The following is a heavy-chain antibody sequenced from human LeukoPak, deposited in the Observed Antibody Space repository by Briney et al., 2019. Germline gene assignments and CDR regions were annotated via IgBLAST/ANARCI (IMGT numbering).Heavy chain of an antibody. CDR1: GYTFTSYG. CDR3: ARGLPPRRNYDSRGYYSYYFDY. CDR2: ISAYNGNT. D-gene: IGHD3-22*01. J-gene: IGHJ4*02. V-gene: IGHV1-18*01. Sequence: ASVKVSCKASGYTFTSYGIGWVRQAPGQGLEWMGWISAYNGNTNYAQKLQGRVTMTTDTSTSTAYMELRSLRSDDTAVYYCARGLPPRRNYDSRGYYSYYFDYWGQGTLVTVSS.